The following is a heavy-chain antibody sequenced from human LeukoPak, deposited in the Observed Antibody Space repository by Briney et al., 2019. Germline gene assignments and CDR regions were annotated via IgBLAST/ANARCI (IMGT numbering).Heavy chain of an antibody. V-gene: IGHV1-69*13. D-gene: IGHD6-19*01. J-gene: IGHJ4*02. Sequence: APVKVSCKASGGTFSSYAISWVRQAPGQGLEWMGGIIPIFGTANYAQKFQGRVTITADESTSTAYMELSSLRSEDTAVYYCARGTLYSSGRTGFVALDYWGQGTLVTVSS. CDR3: ARGTLYSSGRTGFVALDY. CDR1: GGTFSSYA. CDR2: IIPIFGTA.